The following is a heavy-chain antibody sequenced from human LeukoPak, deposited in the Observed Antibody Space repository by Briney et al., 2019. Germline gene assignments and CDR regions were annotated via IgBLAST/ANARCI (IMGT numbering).Heavy chain of an antibody. J-gene: IGHJ3*02. V-gene: IGHV3-21*01. D-gene: IGHD4-17*01. CDR1: GFTFSSYT. CDR2: ISSSSSYI. Sequence: GGSLRLSCAASGFTFSSYTMNWVRQAPGKGLEWGSSISSSSSYIYYADSVKGRFTISRDNAKNSLYLQMNSLRAEDTAVYYCARPPGRGGNGDFDAFDIWGQGTMVTVSS. CDR3: ARPPGRGGNGDFDAFDI.